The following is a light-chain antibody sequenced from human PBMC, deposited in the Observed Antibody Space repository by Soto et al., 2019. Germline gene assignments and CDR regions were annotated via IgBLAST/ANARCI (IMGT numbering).Light chain of an antibody. V-gene: IGKV1-39*01. CDR3: QQSYSSPFT. CDR1: QSISSY. Sequence: DIQMTQSPASLSASVGDRVTITCRASQSISSYLNWYQQKPEKAPKLLIYAASTLQSGVPSRFSGSGSGTDFTLTISSLQPEDVATYYCQQSYSSPFTFGPGTKVDIK. J-gene: IGKJ3*01. CDR2: AAS.